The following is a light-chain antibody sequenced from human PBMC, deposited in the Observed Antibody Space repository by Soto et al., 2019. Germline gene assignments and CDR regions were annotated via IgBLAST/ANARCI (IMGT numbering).Light chain of an antibody. J-gene: IGLJ1*01. CDR3: SSYTSSSTR. CDR2: DVR. CDR1: SNDVGGYNY. V-gene: IGLV2-14*01. Sequence: QSPLTQPASVSGSPGQSITISCTGTSNDVGGYNYVSWYQQHPGKAPKLMIYDVRNRPSGVSNRFSGSKSGNTASLTISGLQAEDEADYYCSSYTSSSTRFGTGTKLTVL.